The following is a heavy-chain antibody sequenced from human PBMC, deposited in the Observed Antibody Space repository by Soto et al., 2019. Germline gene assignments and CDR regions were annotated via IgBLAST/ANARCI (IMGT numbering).Heavy chain of an antibody. D-gene: IGHD3-22*01. J-gene: IGHJ4*02. Sequence: SETLSLTCTVSGGSISSGGYYWSWIRQHPGKGLEWIGYIYYSGSTYYNPSLKSRVTISVDTSKNQFSLKLSSATAADTAVYYCARGASYYYDSSGYYGYFDYWGQGTLVTVSS. CDR3: ARGASYYYDSSGYYGYFDY. CDR1: GGSISSGGYY. CDR2: IYYSGST. V-gene: IGHV4-31*03.